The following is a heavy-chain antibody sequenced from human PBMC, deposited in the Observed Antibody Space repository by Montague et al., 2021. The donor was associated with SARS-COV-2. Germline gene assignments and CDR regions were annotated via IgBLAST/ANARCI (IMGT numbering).Heavy chain of an antibody. CDR2: ISYSWST. Sequence: SETLSLTCTVSGGSISSYDWSWIRQPLGKGLELIGYISYSWSTNYNPSLKIRVTISVDTSKNQLSLRVISATAADTAVYYCARIGYESVGYYYIYPDWGQGTLVTVSS. CDR1: GGSISSYD. D-gene: IGHD3-22*01. CDR3: ARIGYESVGYYYIYPD. J-gene: IGHJ1*01. V-gene: IGHV4-59*01.